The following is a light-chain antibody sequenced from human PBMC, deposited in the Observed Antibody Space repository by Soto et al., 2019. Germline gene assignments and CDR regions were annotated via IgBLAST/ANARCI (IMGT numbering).Light chain of an antibody. J-gene: IGLJ3*02. CDR3: QTWDTGIRV. CDR2: LDRDGSH. V-gene: IGLV4-69*01. CDR1: SGHYAYT. Sequence: QSVLTQTPSASASLGASVKLTCTLSSGHYAYTIAWLQQRPEKGPRYLMRLDRDGSHKKGDGVPDRFSGSSSGAERYLTISSLQSEDEADYYCQTWDTGIRVFGGGTKVTVL.